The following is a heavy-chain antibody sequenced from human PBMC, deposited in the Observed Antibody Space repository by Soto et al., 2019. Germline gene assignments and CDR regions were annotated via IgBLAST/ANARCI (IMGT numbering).Heavy chain of an antibody. D-gene: IGHD2-15*01. J-gene: IGHJ5*02. CDR3: ARLVARYGGSSGWFDP. CDR2: IHYGGST. V-gene: IGHV4-39*01. CDR1: GGSISSTRHY. Sequence: SETLSLTCTVSGGSISSTRHYWVWIRQPPGKGLDWIGSIHYGGSTYYNPSLKTRVTISVDTSKNQFSLRLPSVTATDTAVYFCARLVARYGGSSGWFDPWGEGTMVPVYS.